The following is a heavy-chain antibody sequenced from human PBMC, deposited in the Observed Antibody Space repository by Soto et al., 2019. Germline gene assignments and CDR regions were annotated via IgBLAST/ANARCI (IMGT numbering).Heavy chain of an antibody. CDR1: GYTFTSYA. CDR3: AAGGTTVYDADPLDI. Sequence: ASVKVSCKASGYTFTSYAIDWVRQAPGQRLEWMGWINAGNGNTKYSQKFQGRVTITRDTSASTAYMELSSLRSEDTAVYYCAAGGTTVYDADPLDIWGQGTMVTVAS. CDR2: INAGNGNT. J-gene: IGHJ3*02. D-gene: IGHD4-17*01. V-gene: IGHV1-3*01.